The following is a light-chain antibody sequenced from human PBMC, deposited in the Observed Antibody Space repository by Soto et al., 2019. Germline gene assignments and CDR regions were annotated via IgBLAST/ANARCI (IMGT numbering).Light chain of an antibody. J-gene: IGKJ4*01. CDR2: AAS. CDR3: QQAKDFPLT. CDR1: QDITRW. Sequence: DIQMTQSPSSVSASVGDRVTITCRASQDITRWLAWHQQKPGKAPQILIYAASNLQTGVPSRFSGRGSGTEYTLTISSLQPEDFATYYCQQAKDFPLTFGGGTRVEI. V-gene: IGKV1-12*01.